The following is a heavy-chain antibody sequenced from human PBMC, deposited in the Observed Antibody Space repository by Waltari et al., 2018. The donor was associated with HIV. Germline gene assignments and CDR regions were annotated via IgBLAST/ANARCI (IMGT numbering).Heavy chain of an antibody. Sequence: EVQLLESGGGLVQHGGYLRLSCASFGFTFSICCCSWLRQAPGKGLEWVANIKQDGSEKHYADSVRGRFTISRDNTKNSLYLQMNSLRAEDTAVYYCAKYSGSYWGAHNWFDPWGQGTLVTVSS. CDR1: GFTFSICC. D-gene: IGHD1-26*01. J-gene: IGHJ5*02. CDR2: IKQDGSEK. V-gene: IGHV3-7*01. CDR3: AKYSGSYWGAHNWFDP.